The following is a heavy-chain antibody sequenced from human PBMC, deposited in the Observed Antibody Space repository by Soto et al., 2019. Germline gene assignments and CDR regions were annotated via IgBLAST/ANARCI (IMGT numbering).Heavy chain of an antibody. J-gene: IGHJ6*02. Sequence: PGESLKISCQGSGYSFTSYWIGWVRQMPGKGPEWMGIIYPGDSDTRYSPSFQGQVTISADKSISTAYLQWSSLKASDTAMYYCARHCEGWQQLALNKRDYGMDVWGQGTTVTVSS. V-gene: IGHV5-51*01. CDR1: GYSFTSYW. CDR2: IYPGDSDT. D-gene: IGHD6-13*01. CDR3: ARHCEGWQQLALNKRDYGMDV.